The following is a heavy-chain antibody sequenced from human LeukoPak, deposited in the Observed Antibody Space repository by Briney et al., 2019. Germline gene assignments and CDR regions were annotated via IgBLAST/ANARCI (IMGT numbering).Heavy chain of an antibody. CDR1: GDSVSSNSAA. CDR2: TYYRSKWYN. J-gene: IGHJ2*01. V-gene: IGHV6-1*01. Sequence: SQTLSLTCAISGDSVSSNSAAWNWIRQSPSRGLEWLGRTYYRSKWYNDYAVSVKSRITTNPDTSKNQFSLQLNSVTPEDTAVYYCARAGRWVGATSYWYFDLWGRGTLVTVSS. CDR3: ARAGRWVGATSYWYFDL. D-gene: IGHD1-26*01.